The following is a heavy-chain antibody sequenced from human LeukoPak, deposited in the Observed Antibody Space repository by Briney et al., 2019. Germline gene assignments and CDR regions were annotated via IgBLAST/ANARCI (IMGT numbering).Heavy chain of an antibody. CDR1: GGSISSYY. Sequence: PSETLSLTCTVSGGSISSYYWSWIRQPPGKGLEWIGYIYYSGSTNYNPSLKSRVTISVDTSKNQFSLKLSSVTAVDTAVCHCVRAGVVVVAAYHDAFVSWRQGTMVSVSS. CDR3: VRAGVVVVAAYHDAFVS. V-gene: IGHV4-59*01. D-gene: IGHD2-15*01. CDR2: IYYSGST. J-gene: IGHJ3*02.